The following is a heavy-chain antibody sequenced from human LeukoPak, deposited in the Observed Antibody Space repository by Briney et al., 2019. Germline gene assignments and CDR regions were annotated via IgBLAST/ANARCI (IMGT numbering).Heavy chain of an antibody. V-gene: IGHV3-30*03. D-gene: IGHD6-19*01. CDR2: ISYDGSNK. CDR3: ASDYSSGWFGSPLDY. Sequence: GGSLRLSCAASGFTFSSYGMHWVRQAPGKGLEWVAVISYDGSNKYYAGSVKGRFTISRDNSKNTLYLQMNSLRAEDTAVYYCASDYSSGWFGSPLDYWGQGTLVTVSS. CDR1: GFTFSSYG. J-gene: IGHJ4*02.